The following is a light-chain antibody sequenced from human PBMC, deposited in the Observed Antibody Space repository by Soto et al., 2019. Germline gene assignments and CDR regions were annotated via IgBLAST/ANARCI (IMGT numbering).Light chain of an antibody. V-gene: IGKV1-5*03. CDR1: QSISTW. CDR3: LQYNSNPWT. Sequence: DIQMTQSPSTLSASVGDRVTITCRASQSISTWLAWYQQKPGKGPKVLIYTASSLESGVPSRFSGSGSGTEFTLTISSLQPDDFATYYCLQYNSNPWTFGQGTKVEIK. CDR2: TAS. J-gene: IGKJ1*01.